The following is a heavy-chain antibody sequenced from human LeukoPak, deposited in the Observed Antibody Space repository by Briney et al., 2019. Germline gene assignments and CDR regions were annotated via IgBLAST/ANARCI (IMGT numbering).Heavy chain of an antibody. CDR3: ATLSYTDYRFTS. Sequence: WIGHIDYSGTPNYNPPLKSRVTISGDTSKNQVSLKLSSVTAADTAMYYCATLSYTDYRFTSWGQGTLVSVSS. J-gene: IGHJ5*02. CDR2: IDYSGTP. D-gene: IGHD4-11*01. V-gene: IGHV4-59*01.